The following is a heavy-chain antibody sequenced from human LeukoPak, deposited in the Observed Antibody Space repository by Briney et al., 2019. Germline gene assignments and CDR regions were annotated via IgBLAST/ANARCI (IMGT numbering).Heavy chain of an antibody. J-gene: IGHJ4*02. V-gene: IGHV3-23*01. CDR2: INTGGSDR. D-gene: IGHD5-24*01. CDR1: GFTFSNYA. CDR3: LVEMATI. Sequence: GGSLRLSCTASGFTFSNYAMSWVRQAPGKGLEWVSAINTGGSDRYYADSVKGRFTISRDNSKNTLYLQMNSLRAEDTAVYYCLVEMATIWGQGTLVTVSS.